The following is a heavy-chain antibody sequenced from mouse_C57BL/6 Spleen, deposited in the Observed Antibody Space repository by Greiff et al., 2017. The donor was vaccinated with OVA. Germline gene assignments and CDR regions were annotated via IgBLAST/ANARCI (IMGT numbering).Heavy chain of an antibody. CDR1: GYAFSSSW. V-gene: IGHV1-82*01. CDR2: IYPGDGDT. J-gene: IGHJ3*01. Sequence: VQLQQSGPELVKPGASVKISCKASGYAFSSSWMNWVKQRPGKGLEWIGRIYPGDGDTNSNGKFKGKATLTADKSSSTAYMQLSSLTSEDSAVYFCAKDSSGPPVLAYWGQGTLVTVSA. CDR3: AKDSSGPPVLAY. D-gene: IGHD3-2*02.